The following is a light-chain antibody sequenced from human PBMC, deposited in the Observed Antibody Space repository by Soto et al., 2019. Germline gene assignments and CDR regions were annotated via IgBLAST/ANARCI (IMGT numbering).Light chain of an antibody. Sequence: DIVLTQSPGTLSLSPGETATLSGRVSQTGNSDYLAWFQQRPGQAPRLIIFATSRRATDIPDRFSASGSGTDFPLAIRRLEPEYVAVYYSHQFGYSRRTLGQGTTADIK. CDR3: HQFGYSRRT. J-gene: IGKJ1*01. CDR2: ATS. CDR1: QTGNSDY. V-gene: IGKV3-20*01.